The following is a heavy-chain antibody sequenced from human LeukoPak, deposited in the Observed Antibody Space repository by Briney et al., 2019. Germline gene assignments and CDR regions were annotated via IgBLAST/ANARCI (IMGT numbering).Heavy chain of an antibody. Sequence: SETLSLTCTVSGGSISSSSYYWGWIRQPPGKGLEWIGSIYYSGSTYYNPSLKSRVTISVDTSKNQFSLKLSSVTAADTAVYYCARQYYDILTGFDYWGQGTLVTVSS. CDR2: IYYSGST. V-gene: IGHV4-39*07. CDR1: GGSISSSSYY. CDR3: ARQYYDILTGFDY. J-gene: IGHJ4*02. D-gene: IGHD3-9*01.